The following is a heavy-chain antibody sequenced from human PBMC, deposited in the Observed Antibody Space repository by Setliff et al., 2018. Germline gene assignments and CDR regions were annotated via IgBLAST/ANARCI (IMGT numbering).Heavy chain of an antibody. J-gene: IGHJ3*02. CDR1: GYTFSSYA. CDR2: INAGNGNT. Sequence: ASVKVSCKASGYTFSSYAMHWVRQAPGQRLEWMGWINAGNGNTKYSQKFQGRVTITRDTSASTAYMELSSLRSEDTAVYHCAGKRLGWEQLYAFDIWGQGTMVTVSS. V-gene: IGHV1-3*01. D-gene: IGHD1-26*01. CDR3: AGKRLGWEQLYAFDI.